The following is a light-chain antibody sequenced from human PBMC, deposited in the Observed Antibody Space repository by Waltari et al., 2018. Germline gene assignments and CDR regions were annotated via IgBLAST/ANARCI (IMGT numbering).Light chain of an antibody. CDR2: KIS. CDR1: KSLVHTDGNTY. CDR3: MQGSHWPRT. J-gene: IGKJ2*01. V-gene: IGKV2-30*02. Sequence: DVVMTQSPLSLPVILGQPASISCRSSKSLVHTDGNTYLNWFQQRPDQPPRRRIYKISRRESGVPNRLSCSGSGTDFTMKISRVEAEDVGVYYCMQGSHWPRTFGQGTKLEI.